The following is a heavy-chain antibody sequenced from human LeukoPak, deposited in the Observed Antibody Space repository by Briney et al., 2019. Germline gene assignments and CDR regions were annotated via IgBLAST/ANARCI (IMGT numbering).Heavy chain of an antibody. CDR3: AKNLGSGWFFPPDY. CDR2: INWNGGST. J-gene: IGHJ4*02. CDR1: GFTFDDHG. D-gene: IGHD6-19*01. Sequence: GGSLGLSCAASGFTFDDHGMTWVRQAPGKGLEWVSGINWNGGSTGYADSVKGRFTISRDNAKNSLYLQMNSLRAEDTAFYYCAKNLGSGWFFPPDYWGQGTLVTVSS. V-gene: IGHV3-20*04.